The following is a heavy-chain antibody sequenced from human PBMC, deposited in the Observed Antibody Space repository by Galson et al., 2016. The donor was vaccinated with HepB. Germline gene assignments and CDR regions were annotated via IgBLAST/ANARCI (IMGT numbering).Heavy chain of an antibody. CDR2: INLSADSA. V-gene: IGHV1-46*03. D-gene: IGHD3-22*01. CDR1: GYTFTTYY. Sequence: SVKVSCKASGYTFTTYYLHWVRQAPGQGLEWMAMINLSADSATYAPKFQGRVTVTRDTSTSTAYMELSSLTSEDTAVYYCARALTARTYYDSSGSYCLAYWGQGSLVTVSS. CDR3: ARALTARTYYDSSGSYCLAY. J-gene: IGHJ4*02.